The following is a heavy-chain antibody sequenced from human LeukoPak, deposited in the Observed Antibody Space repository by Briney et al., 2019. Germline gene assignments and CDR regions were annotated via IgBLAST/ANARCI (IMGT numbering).Heavy chain of an antibody. Sequence: GGSLRLSCAASGFTFGSYSMNWVRQAPGKGLEWVSSISSSSSYIYYADSVKGRFTISRDNAKNSLYLQMNSLRAEDTAVYYCAVGGFRYYFDYWGQGTLVTVSS. CDR1: GFTFGSYS. D-gene: IGHD3-10*01. CDR3: AVGGFRYYFDY. CDR2: ISSSSSYI. V-gene: IGHV3-21*01. J-gene: IGHJ4*02.